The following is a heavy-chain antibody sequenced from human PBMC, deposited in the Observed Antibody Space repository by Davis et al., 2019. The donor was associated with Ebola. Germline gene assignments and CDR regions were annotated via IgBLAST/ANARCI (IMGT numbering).Heavy chain of an antibody. D-gene: IGHD3-3*01. V-gene: IGHV3-30*18. J-gene: IGHJ6*03. Sequence: LSLTCAVYGGSFRGYYWNWVRQAPGKGLEWVAVIWYDGSNKYYADSVKGRFTISRDNSKNTLYLQMNSLRAEDTAVYYCAKGQHFGFLEDYYYYMDVWGKGTTVTVSS. CDR1: GGSFRGYY. CDR2: IWYDGSNK. CDR3: AKGQHFGFLEDYYYYMDV.